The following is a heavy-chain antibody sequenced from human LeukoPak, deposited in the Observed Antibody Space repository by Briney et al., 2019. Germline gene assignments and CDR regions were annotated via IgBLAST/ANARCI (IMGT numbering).Heavy chain of an antibody. CDR3: AKGALGRSNRLYYYYYYYMDV. CDR2: ISGSGGST. D-gene: IGHD1-14*01. CDR1: GFTFSSYA. Sequence: GGSLRLSCAASGFTFSSYAMSWVRQAPGKGLEWVSAISGSGGSTYYADSVKGRFTISRDNSKNTLYLQMNSLRAEDTAVYYCAKGALGRSNRLYYYYYYYMDVWGKGTTATVSS. J-gene: IGHJ6*03. V-gene: IGHV3-23*01.